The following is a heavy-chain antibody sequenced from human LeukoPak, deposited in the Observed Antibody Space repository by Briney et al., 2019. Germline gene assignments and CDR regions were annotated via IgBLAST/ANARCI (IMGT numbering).Heavy chain of an antibody. J-gene: IGHJ4*02. V-gene: IGHV3-21*01. CDR3: ARDLNPLRVFDY. Sequence: GGSLRFSCAASGFTFSSYSMNWVRQAPGKGLEWVSSISSSSSYIYYADSVKGRFTISRDNAKNSLYLQMNSLRAEDTAVYYCARDLNPLRVFDYWGQGTLVTVSS. CDR2: ISSSSSYI. CDR1: GFTFSSYS.